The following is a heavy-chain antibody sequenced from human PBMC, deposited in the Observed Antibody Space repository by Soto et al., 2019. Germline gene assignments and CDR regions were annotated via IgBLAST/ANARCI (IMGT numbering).Heavy chain of an antibody. J-gene: IGHJ4*02. D-gene: IGHD5-12*01. CDR2: IIPILGIA. CDR1: GGTFSSYT. V-gene: IGHV1-69*02. CDR3: ARVTGGYDTHIDY. Sequence: SVKVSCKASGGTFSSYTISWVRQAPGQGLEWMGRIIPILGIANYAQKFQGRVTITADKSTSTAYMELSSLRSEDTAVYYCARVTGGYDTHIDYWGQGTLVTVSS.